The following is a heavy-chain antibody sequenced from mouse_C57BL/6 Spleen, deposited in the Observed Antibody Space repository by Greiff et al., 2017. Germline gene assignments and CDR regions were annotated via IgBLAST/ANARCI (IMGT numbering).Heavy chain of an antibody. J-gene: IGHJ3*01. V-gene: IGHV1-42*01. Sequence: VQLKESGPELVKPGASVKISCKASGYSFTGYYMNWVKQSPEKSLEWIGEINPSTGGTTYNQKFKAKATLTVDKSSSTAYMQLKSLTSEDSAVYYCARYGYCGSSLAWFAYWGQGTLVTVSA. D-gene: IGHD1-1*01. CDR3: ARYGYCGSSLAWFAY. CDR1: GYSFTGYY. CDR2: INPSTGGT.